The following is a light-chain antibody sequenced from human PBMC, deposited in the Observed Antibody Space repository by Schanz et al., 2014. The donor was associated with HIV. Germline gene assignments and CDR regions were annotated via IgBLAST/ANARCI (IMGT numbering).Light chain of an antibody. CDR3: QQYTPYSHT. J-gene: IGKJ2*01. CDR2: QTS. CDR1: QNIGYW. V-gene: IGKV1-5*03. Sequence: DIQMTQSPPTLSASVGDRVTITCRASQNIGYWLTWYQQKPGKAPNLLIYQTSALKSGVPLRFTGSGSGTEFALTISSLQPDDFATYYCQQYTPYSHTFGQGTTLEI.